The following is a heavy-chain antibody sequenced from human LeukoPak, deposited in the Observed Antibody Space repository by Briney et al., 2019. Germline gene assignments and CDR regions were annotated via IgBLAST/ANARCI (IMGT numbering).Heavy chain of an antibody. Sequence: PGRSLRLSCAASGFTFSSNGMHWVRQAPGKGLEWVAVIWYDGSNKYYADSVKGRFTISRDNSKNTLHLQMNSLRAEDTAVYYCAKDHDFLTGYFSDLGYWGQGSLVTVSS. CDR3: AKDHDFLTGYFSDLGY. CDR1: GFTFSSNG. V-gene: IGHV3-33*03. CDR2: IWYDGSNK. J-gene: IGHJ4*02. D-gene: IGHD3-9*01.